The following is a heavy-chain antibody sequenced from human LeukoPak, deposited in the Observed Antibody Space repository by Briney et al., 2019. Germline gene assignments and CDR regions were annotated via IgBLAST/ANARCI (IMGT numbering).Heavy chain of an antibody. V-gene: IGHV4-34*01. J-gene: IGHJ4*02. CDR3: ARGYYDFWSGYYKPLYYFDY. D-gene: IGHD3-3*01. Sequence: SETLSLTCAVYGGSFSGYYWSWIRQPPGKGLEWIGEINHSGSTNYNPSLKSRVTISVDTSKNQFSLKLSSVTAADTAVYYCARGYYDFWSGYYKPLYYFDYWGQGTLVTVSS. CDR1: GGSFSGYY. CDR2: INHSGST.